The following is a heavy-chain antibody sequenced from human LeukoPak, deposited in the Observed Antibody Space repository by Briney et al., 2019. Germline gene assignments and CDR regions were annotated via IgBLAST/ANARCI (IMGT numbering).Heavy chain of an antibody. Sequence: PGGSLRLSCVASGFTFSSYGMGWVRQAPGKGLEWVSSITTTGGSTYFADSVKGRFSISRDNSKDTVYLQMNSLRAEDTAVYYCATDRAQFLEWRIFDYWGQGTMVTVSS. CDR2: ITTTGGST. CDR3: ATDRAQFLEWRIFDY. J-gene: IGHJ4*02. V-gene: IGHV3-23*01. CDR1: GFTFSSYG. D-gene: IGHD3-3*01.